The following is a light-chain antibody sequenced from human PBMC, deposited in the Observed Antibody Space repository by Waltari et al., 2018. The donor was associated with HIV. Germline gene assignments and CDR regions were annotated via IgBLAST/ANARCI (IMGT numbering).Light chain of an antibody. CDR1: RRNIRAGYD. V-gene: IGLV1-40*01. Sequence: QSVLTQPPSVSGAPGQRVTISCTGGRRNIRAGYDVHWYQRLPVKAPKLLIFATIKRPSGVPDRFSGSSSGTSASLAITGLQAEDEADYYCQSYDSSLTMVVGGGTKVTVL. CDR2: ATI. J-gene: IGLJ2*01. CDR3: QSYDSSLTMV.